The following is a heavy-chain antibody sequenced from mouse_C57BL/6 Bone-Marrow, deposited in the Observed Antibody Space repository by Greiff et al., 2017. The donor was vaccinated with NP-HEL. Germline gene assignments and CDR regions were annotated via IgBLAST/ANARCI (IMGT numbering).Heavy chain of an antibody. V-gene: IGHV1-59*01. CDR2: IDPSDSYT. Sequence: QVQLQQPGAELVRPGTSVKLSCKASGYTFTSYWMHWVKQRPGQGLEWIGVIDPSDSYTNYNQKFKGKATLTVDTSSSTAYMQLSSLTSEDSAVYYCARGGSWYFDVWGTGTTVTVSS. CDR1: GYTFTSYW. J-gene: IGHJ1*03. CDR3: ARGGSWYFDV.